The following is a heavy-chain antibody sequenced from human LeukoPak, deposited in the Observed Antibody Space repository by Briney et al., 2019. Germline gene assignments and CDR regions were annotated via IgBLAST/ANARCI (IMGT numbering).Heavy chain of an antibody. J-gene: IGHJ4*02. V-gene: IGHV5-51*01. Sequence: GESLKISCKSSGYSFTTYWIAWVRQMPGKGLEWMGIIYPGDSDTRFSPSFQGQVTISADKSISTAYLQWSSLKASDTAMYYCARSLGSHNYQPHCFDYWGQGTLVTVSS. CDR3: ARSLGSHNYQPHCFDY. D-gene: IGHD5-24*01. CDR1: GYSFTTYW. CDR2: IYPGDSDT.